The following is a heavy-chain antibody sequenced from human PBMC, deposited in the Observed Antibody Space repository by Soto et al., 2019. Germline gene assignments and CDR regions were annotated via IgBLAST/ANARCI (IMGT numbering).Heavy chain of an antibody. Sequence: QVQLVESGAEVKRPGSSVKVSCKASGDTFSCYSINWVLQAPGLGIEWMGRVNPILSMSNYAQRFQGRVTMTADKSTSTAYMELSGLRSEDTAMYYCATSYGSGYRAFDYWGQGALVTVSS. CDR2: VNPILSMS. CDR1: GDTFSCYS. CDR3: ATSYGSGYRAFDY. V-gene: IGHV1-69*04. D-gene: IGHD3-10*01. J-gene: IGHJ4*02.